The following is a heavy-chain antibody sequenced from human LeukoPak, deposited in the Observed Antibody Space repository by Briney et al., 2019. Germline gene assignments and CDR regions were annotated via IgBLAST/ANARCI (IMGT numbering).Heavy chain of an antibody. CDR1: GGSISSYY. J-gene: IGHJ3*02. Sequence: SETLSLTCTVSGGSISSYYWSWIRQPPGKGLEWIGYIYYSGSTNYNPSPKSRVTISVDTSKNQFSLKLSSVTAADTAVYYCARDFTVAGTGAFDIWGQGTMVTVSS. D-gene: IGHD6-19*01. CDR3: ARDFTVAGTGAFDI. V-gene: IGHV4-59*01. CDR2: IYYSGST.